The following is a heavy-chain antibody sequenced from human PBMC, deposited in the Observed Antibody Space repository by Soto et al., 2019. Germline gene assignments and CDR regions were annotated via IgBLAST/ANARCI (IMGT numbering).Heavy chain of an antibody. V-gene: IGHV4-59*01. CDR3: SRGPRDPPNINWFDP. Sequence: SETLSLTCTVSGGSISSYYWSWIRQPPGKGLEWIGYIYYSGSTNYNPSLKSRVTISVDTSKHQFSLKLSSLTAGDPAVYYWSRGPRDPPNINWFDPWGQRTLVTVSS. CDR2: IYYSGST. J-gene: IGHJ5*02. CDR1: GGSISSYY. D-gene: IGHD2-21*02.